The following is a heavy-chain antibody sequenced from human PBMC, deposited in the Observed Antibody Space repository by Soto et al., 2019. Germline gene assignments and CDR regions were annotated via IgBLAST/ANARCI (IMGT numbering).Heavy chain of an antibody. CDR3: ARDKGSKEWFGAPYGMDV. CDR1: GYTFTSYG. CDR2: ISAYNGNT. V-gene: IGHV1-18*01. J-gene: IGHJ6*02. Sequence: ASVKVSCKASGYTFTSYGISWVRQAPGQGLEWMGWISAYNGNTNYAQKLQGRVTMTTDTSTSTAYMELRSLRSDDTAVYYCARDKGSKEWFGAPYGMDVWGQGTTVTVSS. D-gene: IGHD3-10*01.